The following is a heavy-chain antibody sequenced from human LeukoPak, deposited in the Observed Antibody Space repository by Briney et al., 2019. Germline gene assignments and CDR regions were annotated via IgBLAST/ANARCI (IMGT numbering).Heavy chain of an antibody. CDR2: ISGSGGST. CDR1: GFTFSSYA. V-gene: IGHV3-23*01. Sequence: GGSLRLSCAASGFTFSSYAMSWVRQAPGKGLEWVSAISGSGGSTYYADSVKGRSTISRDNSKNTLYLQMNSLRAEDTAVYYCAKAGDYVWGSYRYCDYWGQGTLVTVSS. D-gene: IGHD3-16*02. CDR3: AKAGDYVWGSYRYCDY. J-gene: IGHJ4*02.